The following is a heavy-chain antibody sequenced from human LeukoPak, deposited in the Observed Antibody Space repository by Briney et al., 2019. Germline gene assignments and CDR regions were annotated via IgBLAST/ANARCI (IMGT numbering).Heavy chain of an antibody. CDR3: ARSVSGYCSSTSCYGPFDY. Sequence: LPLTCALRGGSFRGYHWRSPRQPPRKGLQWGAVISYDGSNKYSADSMKGRFNISRDNSKNTLYLQMNSLRAEDTAVYYSARSVSGYCSSTSCYGPFDYWGQGTPVTGSS. D-gene: IGHD2-2*01. CDR1: GGSFRGYH. J-gene: IGHJ4*02. V-gene: IGHV3-30*16. CDR2: ISYDGSNK.